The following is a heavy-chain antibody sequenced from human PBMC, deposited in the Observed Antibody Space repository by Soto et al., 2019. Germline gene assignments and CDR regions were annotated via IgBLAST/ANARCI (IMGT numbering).Heavy chain of an antibody. V-gene: IGHV1-69*06. CDR1: GGTFSSYA. CDR2: IIPIFGTA. CDR3: ARANWKTGSSSDYYYYGMDV. J-gene: IGHJ6*02. Sequence: SVKVSCKASGGTFSSYAISWVRQAPGQGLEWRGGIIPIFGTANYAQKFQGRVTITADKSTSTAYMELSSLRSEDTAVYYCARANWKTGSSSDYYYYGMDVWGQGTTVTVSS. D-gene: IGHD6-6*01.